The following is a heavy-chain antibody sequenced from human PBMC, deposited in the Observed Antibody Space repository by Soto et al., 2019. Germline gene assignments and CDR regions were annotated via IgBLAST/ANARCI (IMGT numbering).Heavy chain of an antibody. CDR3: ARHGPNTYGDYFDY. Sequence: PSETLSLTCTVSGGSISSYYWSWIRQPPGKGLEWIGYMEYSGSTNYNPSLKSRVSTSVDTSKNQFSLKLSSVTAADTAVYYCARHGPNTYGDYFDYWGQGTLVTVSS. CDR2: MEYSGST. J-gene: IGHJ4*02. CDR1: GGSISSYY. V-gene: IGHV4-59*08. D-gene: IGHD4-17*01.